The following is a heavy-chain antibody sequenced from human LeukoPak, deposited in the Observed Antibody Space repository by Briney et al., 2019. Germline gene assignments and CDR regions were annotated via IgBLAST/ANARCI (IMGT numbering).Heavy chain of an antibody. D-gene: IGHD6-13*01. CDR1: GGSISTFY. Sequence: SETLSLTCTVSGGSISTFYWSWIRQPAGKGLEWIGHIYTRGSTNYNPSLKSRVTLSVDTSKNQFSLKLSSVTAADTAVYYCARLGDKGYSSTWYKTVYYFDYWGQGTLVTVSS. CDR2: IYTRGST. J-gene: IGHJ4*02. CDR3: ARLGDKGYSSTWYKTVYYFDY. V-gene: IGHV4-4*08.